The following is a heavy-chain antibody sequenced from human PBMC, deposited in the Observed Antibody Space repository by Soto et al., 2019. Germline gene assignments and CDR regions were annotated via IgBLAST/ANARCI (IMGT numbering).Heavy chain of an antibody. CDR1: GGSFSGYY. Sequence: SETLSLTCAVYGGSFSGYYWSWIRQPPGKGLEWIGEINHSGSTNHNPSLKSRVTISVDTSKNQFSLKLSSVTAADTAVYYCARLVVVVAATESRYYYYGMDVWGQGTTVTVSS. V-gene: IGHV4-34*01. CDR2: INHSGST. CDR3: ARLVVVVAATESRYYYYGMDV. D-gene: IGHD2-15*01. J-gene: IGHJ6*02.